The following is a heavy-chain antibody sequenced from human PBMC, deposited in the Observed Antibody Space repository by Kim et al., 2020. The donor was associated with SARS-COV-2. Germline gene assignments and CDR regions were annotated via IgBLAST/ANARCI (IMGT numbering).Heavy chain of an antibody. J-gene: IGHJ4*02. CDR3: GKVIWGATAVANY. D-gene: IGHD6-13*01. V-gene: IGHV3-23*02. Sequence: YRDSVKGRFSIARDDFTNTRYLQMSSVRVEDTAVYYCGKVIWGATAVANYWGQGILVTVSS.